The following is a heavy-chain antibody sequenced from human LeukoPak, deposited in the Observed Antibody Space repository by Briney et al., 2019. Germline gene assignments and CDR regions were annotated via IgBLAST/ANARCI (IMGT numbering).Heavy chain of an antibody. CDR2: IKPSGGGT. J-gene: IGHJ4*02. Sequence: ASVKVSCKASGYTFSNHYVHWVRQAPGQGLEWMGIIKPSGGGTSYALKFQGRVTLTRDTSTSTAYMELSSLRSEDTAVYYCARGRPGLASAGIYDFWGQGTLITVSS. D-gene: IGHD6-13*01. CDR1: GYTFSNHY. V-gene: IGHV1-46*01. CDR3: ARGRPGLASAGIYDF.